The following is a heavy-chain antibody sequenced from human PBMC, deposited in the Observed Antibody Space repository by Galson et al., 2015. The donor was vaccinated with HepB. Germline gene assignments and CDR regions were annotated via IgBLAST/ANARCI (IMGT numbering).Heavy chain of an antibody. Sequence: CAISGDSVSNNSATWNWIRQSPSSGLEWLGRTYYRSKWFNDYAISVKSRIAINPDTSKNQFSLQLNSVTPEDTAVYYCAREAYYFDYWGQGTLVTVSS. CDR1: GDSVSNNSAT. J-gene: IGHJ4*02. CDR2: TYYRSKWFN. V-gene: IGHV6-1*01. CDR3: AREAYYFDY.